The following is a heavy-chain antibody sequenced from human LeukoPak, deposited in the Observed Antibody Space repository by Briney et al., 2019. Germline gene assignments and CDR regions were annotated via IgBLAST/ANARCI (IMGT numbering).Heavy chain of an antibody. V-gene: IGHV3-23*01. CDR2: INASGGAT. J-gene: IGHJ4*02. CDR1: GFTFSNYI. D-gene: IGHD4-23*01. CDR3: AKPTTVVTSYYFDS. Sequence: GGSLRLSCAASGFTFSNYIMTWVRQAPGKGLFWVSTINASGGATYYADSVRGRFAISRDNSRDTLYLQVYNLRAEDTAVYYCAKPTTVVTSYYFDSWGQGTLVTVSS.